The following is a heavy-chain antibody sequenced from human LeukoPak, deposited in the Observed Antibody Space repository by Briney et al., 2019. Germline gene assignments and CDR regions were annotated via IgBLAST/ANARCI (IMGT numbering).Heavy chain of an antibody. Sequence: GGSLRLSCTASGFTFGDYAMSWVRQAPGKGLEWVGFIRSKAYGGTTEYAASVKGRFTISRDDSKSIAYLQMNSLKTEDTAVYYCTRDQLYYDFWSGTIFDYWGQGTLVTVSS. V-gene: IGHV3-49*04. CDR2: IRSKAYGGTT. J-gene: IGHJ4*02. CDR1: GFTFGDYA. CDR3: TRDQLYYDFWSGTIFDY. D-gene: IGHD3-3*01.